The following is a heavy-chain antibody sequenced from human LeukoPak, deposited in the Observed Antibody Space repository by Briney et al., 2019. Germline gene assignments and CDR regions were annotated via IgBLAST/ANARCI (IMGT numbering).Heavy chain of an antibody. D-gene: IGHD3-22*01. V-gene: IGHV3-7*01. J-gene: IGHJ4*02. CDR2: IKQDGSEK. Sequence: GGSLRLSCAASGFTFSSYWMSWVRQAPGKGLEWVANIKQDGSEKYYVDSVKGRFTISRDNAKNSLYLQMNSLRGEDTAVYYCARLDYYDSSGYEDYWGQGTLVTVSS. CDR1: GFTFSSYW. CDR3: ARLDYYDSSGYEDY.